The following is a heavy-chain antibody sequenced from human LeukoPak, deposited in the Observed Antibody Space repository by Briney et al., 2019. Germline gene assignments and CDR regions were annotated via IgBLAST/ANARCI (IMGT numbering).Heavy chain of an antibody. V-gene: IGHV3-21*01. D-gene: IGHD3-3*01. CDR2: ITPGGSNM. CDR3: ASWSGSSVLDY. J-gene: IGHJ4*02. CDR1: GFTFSTSD. Sequence: GGSLRLSCAASGFTFSTSDMTWVRQTPEKGLEWVSTITPGGSNMYYHDSVKGRFTISRDNAKNLLFPQMNSLRAEDTAVYYCASWSGSSVLDYWGQGTLVTVSS.